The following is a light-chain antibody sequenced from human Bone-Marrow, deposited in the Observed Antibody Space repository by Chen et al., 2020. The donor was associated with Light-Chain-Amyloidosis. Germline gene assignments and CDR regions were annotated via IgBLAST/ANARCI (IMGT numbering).Light chain of an antibody. CDR3: QQYHSYPFT. CDR2: DAS. Sequence: DIQMTQSSPTLSASVGDRVTITCRASQSIVKWLAWYQQKPGKAPKLVIYDASTLERGVPLRFSGSGSGTEFSLTITSLQPDDFATYYCQQYHSYPFTFGQGTNLEIK. V-gene: IGKV1-5*01. CDR1: QSIVKW. J-gene: IGKJ2*01.